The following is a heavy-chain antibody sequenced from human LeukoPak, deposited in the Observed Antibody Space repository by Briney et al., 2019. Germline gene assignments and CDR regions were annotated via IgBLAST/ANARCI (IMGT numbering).Heavy chain of an antibody. D-gene: IGHD4-17*01. CDR1: GFTFSSYG. CDR2: IWYDGSNK. J-gene: IGHJ4*02. CDR3: ARDPGMTTVTTLDY. Sequence: PGGSLRLSRAASGFTFSSYGMHWVRQAPGKGLEWVAVIWYDGSNKYYADSVKGRFTISRDNSKNTLYLQMNSLRAEDTAVYYCARDPGMTTVTTLDYWGQGTLVTVSS. V-gene: IGHV3-33*01.